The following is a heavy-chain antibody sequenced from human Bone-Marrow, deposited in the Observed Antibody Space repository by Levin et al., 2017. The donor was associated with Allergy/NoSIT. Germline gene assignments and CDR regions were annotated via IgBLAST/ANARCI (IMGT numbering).Heavy chain of an antibody. CDR3: ARIYYASGAALDY. CDR1: GFTFSSFA. D-gene: IGHD3-10*01. CDR2: ISGNGGST. J-gene: IGHJ4*02. V-gene: IGHV3-23*01. Sequence: GGSLRLSCAASGFTFSSFAMSWVRQAPGKGLEWVSGISGNGGSTYYADSVKGRFTISRDNSKNTVYLQMNSLRAEDTAVYYCARIYYASGAALDYWGQGTLVSVSS.